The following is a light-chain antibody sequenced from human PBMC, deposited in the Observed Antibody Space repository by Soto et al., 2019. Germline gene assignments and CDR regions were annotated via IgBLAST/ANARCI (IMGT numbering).Light chain of an antibody. CDR3: QQYSSFSRT. CDR2: GAS. CDR1: QGISSY. Sequence: VIWMTQAPSLLSASQGDRVTISCRMSQGISSYLAWYQQKPGKAPKLLIHGASSLESGVPSRFSGSGSGTEFTLTINSLQPDDFATYYCQQYSSFSRTFGQGTKVDI. V-gene: IGKV1D-8*03. J-gene: IGKJ1*01.